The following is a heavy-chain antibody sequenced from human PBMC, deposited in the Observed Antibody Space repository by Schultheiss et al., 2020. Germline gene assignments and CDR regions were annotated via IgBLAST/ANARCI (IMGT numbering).Heavy chain of an antibody. D-gene: IGHD6-19*01. CDR2: ISSSGSTI. CDR3: ARDFDSSGFDY. CDR1: GFTFSSYS. V-gene: IGHV3-48*04. J-gene: IGHJ4*02. Sequence: GGSLRLSCAASGFTFSSYSMNWVRQAPGKGLEWVSSISSSGSTIYYADSVKGRFTISRDNAKNTLYLQMNSLRAEDTAVYYCARDFDSSGFDYWGQGTLVTGS.